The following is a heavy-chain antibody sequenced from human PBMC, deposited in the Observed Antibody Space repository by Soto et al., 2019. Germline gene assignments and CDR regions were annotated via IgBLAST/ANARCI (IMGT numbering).Heavy chain of an antibody. V-gene: IGHV3-43*01. J-gene: IGHJ4*02. CDR1: RLGTDGYT. D-gene: IGHD3-22*01. Sequence: SLRLRSAARRLGTDGYTMYWLRQAQGKGLEWVSLISWDGGSTYYADSVKGRFTISRDNSKNSLYLQMNSLRTEDTALYYCAKDISDDSSGSQGLDYWGRGTLVTVSS. CDR2: ISWDGGST. CDR3: AKDISDDSSGSQGLDY.